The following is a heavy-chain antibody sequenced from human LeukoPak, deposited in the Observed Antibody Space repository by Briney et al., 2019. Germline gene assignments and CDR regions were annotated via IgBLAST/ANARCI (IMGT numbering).Heavy chain of an antibody. J-gene: IGHJ4*02. CDR2: IYHSGST. CDR3: ASSTGGPFDY. Sequence: SQTLSLTCAVSGGSISGGGYSWSWIRQPPGKGLEWIGYIYHSGSTYYNPSLKSRVTISVDRSKNQFSLKLSSVTAADTAVYYCASSTGGPFDYWGQGTLVTVSS. V-gene: IGHV4-30-2*01. CDR1: GGSISGGGYS. D-gene: IGHD7-27*01.